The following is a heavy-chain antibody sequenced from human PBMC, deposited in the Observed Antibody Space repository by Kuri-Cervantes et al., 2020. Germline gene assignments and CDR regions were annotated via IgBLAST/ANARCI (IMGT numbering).Heavy chain of an antibody. CDR1: GGSISDTSYN. CDR2: IYYTGKT. J-gene: IGHJ5*02. CDR3: ARRPMTITMVRGVIIKPYNWFDP. Sequence: SETLSLTCTVFGGSISDTSYNWAWIRQPPGKGLEYIGTIYYTGKTYYNPSLKSRVTISVDTSKNQFSLKLSSVTAADTAVYYCARRPMTITMVRGVIIKPYNWFDPWGQGTLVTVSS. D-gene: IGHD3-10*01. V-gene: IGHV4-39*07.